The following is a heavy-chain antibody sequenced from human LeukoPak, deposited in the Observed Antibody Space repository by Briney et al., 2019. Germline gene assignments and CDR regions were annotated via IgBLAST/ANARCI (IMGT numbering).Heavy chain of an antibody. J-gene: IGHJ5*02. V-gene: IGHV4-4*07. CDR3: ARGFGYSSGWYNWFDP. D-gene: IGHD6-19*01. CDR1: GGSISSYY. Sequence: PSETLSLTCTVSGGSISSYYWSWIRQPAGKGLEWIGRIYTSGSTNYNPSLKSRVTMSVDTSKNQFSLKLSSVTAADTVVYYCARGFGYSSGWYNWFDPWGQGTLVTVSS. CDR2: IYTSGST.